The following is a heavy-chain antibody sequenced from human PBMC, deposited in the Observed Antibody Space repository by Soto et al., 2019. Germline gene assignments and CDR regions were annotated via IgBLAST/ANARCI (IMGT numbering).Heavy chain of an antibody. CDR1: GFTLSSYD. CDR2: IGTAGDT. V-gene: IGHV3-13*01. Sequence: GGSRRPPRSAPGFTLSSYDMHWFRQATGKGLEWVSAIGTAGDTYYPGSVKGRFTISRENAKNSLYLQMNSLRAGDTAVYYCARGLAKYSSGWYYFDYWGQGTLVTVSS. D-gene: IGHD6-19*01. J-gene: IGHJ4*02. CDR3: ARGLAKYSSGWYYFDY.